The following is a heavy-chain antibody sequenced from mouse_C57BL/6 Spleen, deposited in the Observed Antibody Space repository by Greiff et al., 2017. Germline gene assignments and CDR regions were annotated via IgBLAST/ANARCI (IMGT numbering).Heavy chain of an antibody. CDR2: IDPSDSYT. Sequence: QVQLQQPGAELVRPGTSVKLSCKASGYTFTSYWMHWVKQRPGQGLEWIGVIDPSDSYTNYNQKLKGKATLTVDTSYSTAYMQLSSLTSEDSAFYYCARGCSSSNWSFDVWGTGTSVTVSS. CDR1: GYTFTSYW. D-gene: IGHD1-1*01. V-gene: IGHV1-59*01. CDR3: ARGCSSSNWSFDV. J-gene: IGHJ1*03.